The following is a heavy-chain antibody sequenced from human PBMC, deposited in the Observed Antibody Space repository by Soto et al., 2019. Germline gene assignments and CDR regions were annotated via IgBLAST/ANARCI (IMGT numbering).Heavy chain of an antibody. CDR1: GGSISSYY. CDR2: IYYSGST. CDR3: ARVGGSYRIDY. D-gene: IGHD1-26*01. Sequence: PSETLSLTCAVSGGSISSYYWSWIRQPPGKGLEWIGDIYYSGSTNYNPSLKSRVTISVDTSKNQFSLKLSSVTAADTAVYYCARVGGSYRIDYWGQGTLVTVSS. V-gene: IGHV4-59*01. J-gene: IGHJ4*02.